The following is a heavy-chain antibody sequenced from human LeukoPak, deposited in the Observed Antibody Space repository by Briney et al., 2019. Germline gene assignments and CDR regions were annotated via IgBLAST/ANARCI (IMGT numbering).Heavy chain of an antibody. CDR2: IDTSGNT. D-gene: IGHD6-13*01. J-gene: IGHJ2*01. V-gene: IGHV4-4*07. Sequence: KPSETLSLTCTVSGYSISSGYYWGWIRQPAGKGLEWIGRIDTSGNTNYKPSLKSRVTMSVDTSKKQFSLKLSSVTAADTAVYYCARVSSSWYQDWYFDLWGRGTLVTVSS. CDR3: ARVSSSWYQDWYFDL. CDR1: GYSISSGYY.